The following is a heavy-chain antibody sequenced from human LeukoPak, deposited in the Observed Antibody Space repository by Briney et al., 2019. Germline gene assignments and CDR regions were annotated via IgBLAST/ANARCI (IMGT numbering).Heavy chain of an antibody. CDR1: GYTFSDYY. D-gene: IGHD5-24*01. J-gene: IGHJ3*02. Sequence: ASVKLSCKASGYTFSDYYVHWVRQAPGQGLEWMGWINPNSGGTNYAETVQGRFTITRDTSINTAYMEMTSLRADDTAVYYCARVVAWLQFSGSAFDMWGQGTMVTVSS. CDR2: INPNSGGT. V-gene: IGHV1-2*02. CDR3: ARVVAWLQFSGSAFDM.